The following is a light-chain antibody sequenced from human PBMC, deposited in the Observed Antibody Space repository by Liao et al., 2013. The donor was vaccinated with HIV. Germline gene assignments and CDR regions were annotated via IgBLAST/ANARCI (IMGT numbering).Light chain of an antibody. CDR3: QSADSSGTYVV. Sequence: SYELTQAPSVSVSPGQTARITCSGDALPKQYAYWYQQKPGQAPVLVIYKDSERPSGIPERFSGSSSGTTATLTISGVQAEDEADYYCQSADSSGTYVVFGGGTKLTVL. CDR2: KDS. J-gene: IGLJ2*01. V-gene: IGLV3-25*03. CDR1: ALPKQY.